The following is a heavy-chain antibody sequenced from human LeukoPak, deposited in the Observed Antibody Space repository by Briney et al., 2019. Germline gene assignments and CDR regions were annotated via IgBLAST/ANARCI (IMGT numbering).Heavy chain of an antibody. Sequence: GGSLRLSCAASGFTFSNYAMRWVRQAPGKGLEWVSGISGSGDTTYYADSVKGRFTISRDNSKNTLHLQMNSLRAEDTAVYFCARRSGVAVAGAFDYWGQGTLVTVSS. J-gene: IGHJ4*02. V-gene: IGHV3-23*01. CDR1: GFTFSNYA. CDR3: ARRSGVAVAGAFDY. D-gene: IGHD6-19*01. CDR2: ISGSGDTT.